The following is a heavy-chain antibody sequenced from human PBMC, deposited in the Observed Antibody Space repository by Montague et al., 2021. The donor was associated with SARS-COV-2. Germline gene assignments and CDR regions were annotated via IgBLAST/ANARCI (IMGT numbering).Heavy chain of an antibody. CDR1: GGSISSVNYY. CDR3: ARNPPEVGASFDP. CDR2: ISYSGTT. Sequence: SETLSLTCAVSGGSISSVNYYWGWMRQTPGRGLDWVGNISYSGTTYYNPSLKTRVNISIDTSKSQFSLHLKFVTAADTAVYYCARNPPEVGASFDPWGQGTLVIVSS. D-gene: IGHD1-26*01. V-gene: IGHV4-39*01. J-gene: IGHJ5*02.